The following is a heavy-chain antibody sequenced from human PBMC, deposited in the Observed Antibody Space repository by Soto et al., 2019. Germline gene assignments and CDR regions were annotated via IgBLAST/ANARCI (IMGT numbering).Heavy chain of an antibody. CDR1: GFTFSSYG. D-gene: IGHD2-2*01. CDR2: IWYDGSNK. Sequence: GGSLRLSCAASGFTFSSYGMHWVRQAPGKGLEWVAVIWYDGSNKYYADSVKGRFTISRDNSKNTLYLQMNSLRAEDTAVYYCARDEVGYCSSTSCYDLTTGVNYWGQGTLVTVSS. J-gene: IGHJ4*02. CDR3: ARDEVGYCSSTSCYDLTTGVNY. V-gene: IGHV3-33*01.